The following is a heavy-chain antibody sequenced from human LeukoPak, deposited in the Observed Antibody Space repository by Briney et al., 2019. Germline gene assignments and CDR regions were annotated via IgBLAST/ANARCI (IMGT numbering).Heavy chain of an antibody. J-gene: IGHJ4*02. CDR1: GFTFSTYS. V-gene: IGHV3-21*01. CDR2: ISGSSIYI. CDR3: ALYDFWSGYSPDY. D-gene: IGHD3-3*01. Sequence: GGSLRLSCAASGFTFSTYSINWVRQAPGKGLEWVSSISGSSIYIYYADSVKGRFTISRDNAKNSLYLQMNSLRAEDTAVYYCALYDFWSGYSPDYWGQGTLVTVSS.